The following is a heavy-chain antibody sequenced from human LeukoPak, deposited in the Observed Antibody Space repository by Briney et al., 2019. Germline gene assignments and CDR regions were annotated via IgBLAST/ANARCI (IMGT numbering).Heavy chain of an antibody. D-gene: IGHD3-10*01. CDR2: ITWDGGTS. CDR1: GFGLDAYT. V-gene: IGHV3-43*01. CDR3: AKDMNYHASGNYYNGFLDN. J-gene: IGHJ4*02. Sequence: GGSLRLPCTASGFGLDAYTMHWARQAPGKALEWVSLITWDGGTSYYGDSVKSRFSISRDNNKYSLYLQMNSLRTEDTAVYYCAKDMNYHASGNYYNGFLDNWGQGTLVTVSS.